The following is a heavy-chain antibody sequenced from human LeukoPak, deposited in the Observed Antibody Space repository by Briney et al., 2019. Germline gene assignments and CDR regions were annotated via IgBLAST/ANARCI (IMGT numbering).Heavy chain of an antibody. CDR2: INHSGST. CDR3: ARGRIQLWPRYYYYGMDV. J-gene: IGHJ6*02. D-gene: IGHD5-18*01. V-gene: IGHV4-34*01. Sequence: SETLSLTCAVYGGSFSGYYWSWIRQPPGKGLEWIGEINHSGSTNYNPSLKSRVTISVDTSKNQFSLKLSSVTAADTAVYYRARGRIQLWPRYYYYGMDVWGQGTTVTVSS. CDR1: GGSFSGYY.